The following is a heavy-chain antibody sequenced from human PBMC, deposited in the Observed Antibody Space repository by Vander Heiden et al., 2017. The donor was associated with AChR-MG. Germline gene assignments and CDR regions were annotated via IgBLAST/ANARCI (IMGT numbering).Heavy chain of an antibody. CDR3: ARDLARTGGHY. V-gene: IGHV3-48*01. Sequence: EVQLVASGGGLVQPGGSLRLSSAASGFTFSSYSMNWVRQAPGKGLEWVSYISSSSSTIYYADSVKGRFTISRDNAKNSLYLQMNSLRAEDTAVYYCARDLARTGGHYWGQGTLVTVSS. CDR1: GFTFSSYS. D-gene: IGHD2-8*02. CDR2: ISSSSSTI. J-gene: IGHJ4*02.